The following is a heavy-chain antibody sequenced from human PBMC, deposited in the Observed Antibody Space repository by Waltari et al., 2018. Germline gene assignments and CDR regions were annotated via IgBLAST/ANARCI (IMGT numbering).Heavy chain of an antibody. Sequence: QVQLVESGGGVVQPGGSMRRSWAASGFTFRSYGMHWVRQAPGKGLEWVTFIRYDGSNKYYAGSVKGRFTISRDNSKNTLYLHMNNLGPEDTAVYYCARDRGWPNYVDYWGQGTLVTVSS. CDR2: IRYDGSNK. CDR3: ARDRGWPNYVDY. D-gene: IGHD3-10*02. J-gene: IGHJ4*02. CDR1: GFTFRSYG. V-gene: IGHV3-30*02.